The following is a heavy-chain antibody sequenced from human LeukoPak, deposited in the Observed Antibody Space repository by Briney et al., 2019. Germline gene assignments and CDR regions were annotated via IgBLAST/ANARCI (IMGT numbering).Heavy chain of an antibody. Sequence: PGGSLRLSCAASGFTFSSYAMHWVRQAPGQGLEWVAVISYDGSNKYYADSVKGRITISRDNSKNTLYLQMNSLRAEDTAVYYCARAGRAFYGMDVWGQGTTVTVSS. CDR1: GFTFSSYA. CDR2: ISYDGSNK. D-gene: IGHD3-10*01. J-gene: IGHJ6*02. V-gene: IGHV3-30-3*01. CDR3: ARAGRAFYGMDV.